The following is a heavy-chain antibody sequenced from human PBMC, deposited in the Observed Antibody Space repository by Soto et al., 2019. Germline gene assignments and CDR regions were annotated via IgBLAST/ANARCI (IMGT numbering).Heavy chain of an antibody. V-gene: IGHV1-24*01. Sequence: ASVKVSCKVSGYTLTELSMHWVRQAPGKGLEWMGGFDPEDGETIYAQKFQGRVTMTEDTSTDTAYMELSSLRSEDTAVYYCATLYYGSGIFGYWGQGTLVTVSS. CDR3: ATLYYGSGIFGY. D-gene: IGHD3-10*01. J-gene: IGHJ4*02. CDR2: FDPEDGET. CDR1: GYTLTELS.